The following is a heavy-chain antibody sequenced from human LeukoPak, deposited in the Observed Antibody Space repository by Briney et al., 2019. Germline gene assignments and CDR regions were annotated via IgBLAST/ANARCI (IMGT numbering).Heavy chain of an antibody. CDR2: IIPILGIA. Sequence: SVKVSCKASGGTFSSYTIRWVRQAPGQGLEWMGRIIPILGIANYAQKFQGRVTITADKSTSTAYMELSSLRSEDTAVYYCAREGGSGSYSVYWGQGTLVTVSS. CDR1: GGTFSSYT. V-gene: IGHV1-69*04. CDR3: AREGGSGSYSVY. D-gene: IGHD3-10*01. J-gene: IGHJ4*02.